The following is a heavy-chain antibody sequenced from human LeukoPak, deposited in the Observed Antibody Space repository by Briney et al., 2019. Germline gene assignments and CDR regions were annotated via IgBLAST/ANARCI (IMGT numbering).Heavy chain of an antibody. J-gene: IGHJ5*02. CDR2: IIPFLGIT. CDR3: ARARRVRGVSPDYSWLDP. D-gene: IGHD3-10*01. V-gene: IGHV1-69*04. Sequence: ASVKVSCKASGDSFSSYGVNWVRQAPGQGLERMGMIIPFLGITNYAQKFQGRVTIRADKSTSTAYMELSSLRSEDTAVYYCARARRVRGVSPDYSWLDPWGQGTLVTVSS. CDR1: GDSFSSYG.